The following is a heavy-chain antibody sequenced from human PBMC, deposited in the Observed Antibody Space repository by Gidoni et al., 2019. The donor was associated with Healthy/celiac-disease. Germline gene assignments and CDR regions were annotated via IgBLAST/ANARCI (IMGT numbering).Heavy chain of an antibody. CDR2: INPSGGST. D-gene: IGHD3-10*01. V-gene: IGHV1-46*01. CDR1: GYTFPSYY. Sequence: QVQLVQSGAEVKKPGASVKVSCKASGYTFPSYYMHWVRQAPGQGLEWMGIINPSGGSTSYAQKFQGRVTMTRDTSTSTVYMELSSLRSEDTAVYYCARDWDYYGSGSYYSFDYWGQGTLVTVSS. CDR3: ARDWDYYGSGSYYSFDY. J-gene: IGHJ4*02.